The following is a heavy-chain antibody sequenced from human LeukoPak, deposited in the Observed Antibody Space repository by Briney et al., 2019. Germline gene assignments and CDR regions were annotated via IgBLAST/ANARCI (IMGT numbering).Heavy chain of an antibody. J-gene: IGHJ4*02. CDR2: IKSKTDGGTT. D-gene: IGHD2-15*01. V-gene: IGHV3-15*01. CDR3: TTDLVVAGDFDH. CDR1: GFTFSNAW. Sequence: PGGSLRLSCAASGFTFSNAWVSWVRQAPGKGLEWVGRIKSKTDGGTTDYAAPVKGRFTISRDDSKNTLYLQMNSLKTEDTAAYYCTTDLVVAGDFDHWGQGALVTVSS.